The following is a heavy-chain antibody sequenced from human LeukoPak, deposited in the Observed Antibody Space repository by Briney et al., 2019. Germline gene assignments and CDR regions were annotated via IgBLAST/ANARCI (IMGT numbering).Heavy chain of an antibody. CDR2: IIPIFGTA. V-gene: IGHV1-69*01. CDR1: GGTFSSYA. D-gene: IGHD2-2*03. CDR3: ARGVDIVVVPAATNWFDH. Sequence: SVKVSCKASGGTFSSYAISWVLQAPGQGLEWMGGIIPIFGTANYAQKFQGRVTITAYESTSTAYMELSSLRSEDTAVYYCARGVDIVVVPAATNWFDHWGQGTLVTVSS. J-gene: IGHJ5*02.